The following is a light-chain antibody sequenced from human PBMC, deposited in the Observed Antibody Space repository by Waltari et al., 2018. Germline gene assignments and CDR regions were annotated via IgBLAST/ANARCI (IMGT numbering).Light chain of an antibody. CDR3: CSYAGTYSLI. Sequence: QSALTQPRSVSGSPGLSVTISCPGTSSDVGGYDHVSCYQQHQGKAPKLMIHDVSRRPSWCPDRFSGSKSGNTASLTIFGLQAEEDADYYCCSYAGTYSLIFGGGTKVIVL. J-gene: IGLJ2*01. V-gene: IGLV2-11*01. CDR1: SSDVGGYDH. CDR2: DVS.